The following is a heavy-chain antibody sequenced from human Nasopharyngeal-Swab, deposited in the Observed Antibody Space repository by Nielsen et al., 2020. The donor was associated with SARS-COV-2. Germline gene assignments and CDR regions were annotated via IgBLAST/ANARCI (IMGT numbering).Heavy chain of an antibody. V-gene: IGHV3-30-3*01. CDR1: GFTFSSYA. J-gene: IGHJ4*02. CDR3: AREVDSSGLVVY. D-gene: IGHD6-19*01. CDR2: ISYDGSNK. Sequence: GESLKISCAASGFTFSSYAMHWVRQAPGKGLEWVAVISYDGSNKYYADSVKGRFTISRDNSKNTLYLQMNSLRAEDTAVYYCAREVDSSGLVVYWGQGTLVTVSS.